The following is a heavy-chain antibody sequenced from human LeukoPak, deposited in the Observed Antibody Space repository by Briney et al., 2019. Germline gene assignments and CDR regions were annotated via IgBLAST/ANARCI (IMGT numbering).Heavy chain of an antibody. CDR2: ISSNGGST. Sequence: GGSLRLSCSASGFTFSSYAMHWVRQAAGKGLEYVSAISSNGGSTYYADSVKGRFTISRDNSKNTLYLQMNSLRAEDTAVYYCVKLGIPAANRDWFDPWGQGTLVTVSS. D-gene: IGHD2-2*01. J-gene: IGHJ5*02. CDR3: VKLGIPAANRDWFDP. V-gene: IGHV3-64D*06. CDR1: GFTFSSYA.